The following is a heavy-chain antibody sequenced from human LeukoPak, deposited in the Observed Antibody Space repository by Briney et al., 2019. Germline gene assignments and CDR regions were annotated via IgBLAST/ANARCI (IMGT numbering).Heavy chain of an antibody. V-gene: IGHV4-34*01. D-gene: IGHD3-22*01. J-gene: IGHJ4*02. Sequence: PSETLSLTCAVYGGSFSGYYWSWIRQPPGKGLEWIGEINHSGSTNYNPSLKSRVTISVDTSKNQFSLKLSSVTAADTAVYYCARVGVASGYYYIDYWGQGTLVTVSS. CDR3: ARVGVASGYYYIDY. CDR2: INHSGST. CDR1: GGSFSGYY.